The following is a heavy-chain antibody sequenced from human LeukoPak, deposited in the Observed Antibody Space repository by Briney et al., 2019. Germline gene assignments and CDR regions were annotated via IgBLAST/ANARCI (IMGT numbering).Heavy chain of an antibody. Sequence: ASVNVSCKASGGTFSSYAISWVRQATGQGLERMGRIIPILGIANYAQKFQGRVTITADKSTSTAYMELSSLRSEDTAVYYCARDRVAYGYSSGWYEAAKGYWGQGTLVTVSS. CDR2: IIPILGIA. CDR3: ARDRVAYGYSSGWYEAAKGY. CDR1: GGTFSSYA. D-gene: IGHD6-19*01. J-gene: IGHJ4*02. V-gene: IGHV1-69*04.